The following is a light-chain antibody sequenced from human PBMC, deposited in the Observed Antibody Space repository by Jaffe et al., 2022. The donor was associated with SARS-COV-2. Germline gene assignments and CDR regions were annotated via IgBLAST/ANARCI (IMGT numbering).Light chain of an antibody. V-gene: IGLV2-14*01. J-gene: IGLJ2*01. CDR3: SSYTSSNTLVV. CDR2: ELS. CDR1: SSDVGGYNF. Sequence: QSALTQPASVSGSPGQSITISCTGTSSDVGGYNFVSWYQHHPGKAPKLMIYELSNRPSGVPDRFSGSKSGNTASLTISGLQAEDEADYYCSSYTSSNTLVVFGGGTKLTVL.